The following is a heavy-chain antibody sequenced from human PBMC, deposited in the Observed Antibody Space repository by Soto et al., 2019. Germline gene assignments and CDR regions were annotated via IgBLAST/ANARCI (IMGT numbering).Heavy chain of an antibody. J-gene: IGHJ1*01. D-gene: IGHD3-9*01. CDR3: TTDPYQVLRYFDSSMGLQH. CDR1: GFTFSNAW. Sequence: GGSLRLSCAASGFTFSNAWMSWVRQAPGKGLEWVGRIKSKTDGGTTDYVAPVKGRFTNTRDDSKNTLYLQMTSLKTEDTAVYYCTTDPYQVLRYFDSSMGLQHWGQGTLVTVSS. CDR2: IKSKTDGGTT. V-gene: IGHV3-15*01.